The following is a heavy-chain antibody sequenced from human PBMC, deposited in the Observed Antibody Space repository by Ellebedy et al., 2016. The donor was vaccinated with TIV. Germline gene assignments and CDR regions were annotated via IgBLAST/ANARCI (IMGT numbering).Heavy chain of an antibody. Sequence: SETLSLXXPVSGDSISSSTYYWGWIRQPPGKGLEWIGSIYYTGSTYYNPSLKNRVIISVDTSKNQFSLKLNSMTAADTAVYYCARGRRQSETSAYYLDYWGQGTLATVSS. CDR3: ARGRRQSETSAYYLDY. D-gene: IGHD3-22*01. J-gene: IGHJ4*02. CDR2: IYYTGST. V-gene: IGHV4-39*07. CDR1: GDSISSSTYY.